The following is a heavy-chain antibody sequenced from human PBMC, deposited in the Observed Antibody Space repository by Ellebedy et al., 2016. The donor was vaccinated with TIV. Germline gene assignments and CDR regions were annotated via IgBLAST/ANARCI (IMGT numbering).Heavy chain of an antibody. V-gene: IGHV3-21*01. CDR1: GFTFSSYS. D-gene: IGHD2-21*02. Sequence: GESLKISCAASGFTFSSYSMNWVRQAPGKGLEWVSSISSSSSYIYYADSVKGRFTISRDNAKNSLYLQMNSLRAEDTAVYYCARDLLNRGSCGGDCDSFDYWGQGTLVTVSS. CDR3: ARDLLNRGSCGGDCDSFDY. CDR2: ISSSSSYI. J-gene: IGHJ4*02.